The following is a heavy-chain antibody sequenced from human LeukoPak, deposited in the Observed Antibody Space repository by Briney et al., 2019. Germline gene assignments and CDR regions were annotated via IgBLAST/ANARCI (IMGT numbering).Heavy chain of an antibody. V-gene: IGHV4-39*07. D-gene: IGHD3-10*01. Sequence: PSETLSLTCTVSGDSITSDTYYWGWIRQPPGKELEWIGTIYYSGSTNYNPSLKSRVTISVDTSKNQFSLKLSSVTAADTAVYYCARMYWFGELFGVNWGQGTLVTVSS. CDR2: IYYSGST. J-gene: IGHJ4*02. CDR3: ARMYWFGELFGVN. CDR1: GDSITSDTYY.